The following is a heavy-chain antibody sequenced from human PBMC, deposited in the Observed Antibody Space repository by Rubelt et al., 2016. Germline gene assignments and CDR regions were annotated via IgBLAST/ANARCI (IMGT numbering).Heavy chain of an antibody. V-gene: IGHV3-23*01. J-gene: IGHJ4*02. CDR2: IRGSGGSP. CDR3: AKGEHEWLVRGIDY. Sequence: VQLQESGPGLVKPSETLSLACSISGSSISENHWSWIRQSPGKGLEWVSTIRGSGGSPYYADSVKGRFPISSDKSKNALYLQMNSLRAEDTAIYHWAKGEHEWLVRGIDYWGQGTLVTVSS. CDR1: GSSISENH. D-gene: IGHD6-19*01.